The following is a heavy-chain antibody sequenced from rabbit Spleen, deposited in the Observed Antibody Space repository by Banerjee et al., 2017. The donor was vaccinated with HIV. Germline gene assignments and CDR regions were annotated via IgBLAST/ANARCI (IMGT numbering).Heavy chain of an antibody. D-gene: IGHD2-1*01. J-gene: IGHJ4*01. Sequence: QSLEESGGDLVKPGASLTLTCTASGFSFSSSDYMCWVRQAPGKGLEWIACIAGSSSGFTYSATWAKGRFTCSKTSSTTVTLQMNSLTAADTATYFCARDPYSYDDYGDYPFNLWGQGTLVTVS. CDR2: IAGSSSGFT. CDR1: GFSFSSSDY. V-gene: IGHV1S40*01. CDR3: ARDPYSYDDYGDYPFNL.